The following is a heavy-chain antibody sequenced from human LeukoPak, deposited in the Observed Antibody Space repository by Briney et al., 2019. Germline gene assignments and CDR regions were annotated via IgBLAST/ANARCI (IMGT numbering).Heavy chain of an antibody. CDR2: IYYSGST. D-gene: IGHD1-26*01. CDR3: ARDPGYGSGSYNWFDP. V-gene: IGHV4-31*03. CDR1: GGSISSGGYY. J-gene: IGHJ5*02. Sequence: SETLSLTCIVSGGSISSGGYYWSWIRQHPGKGLEWIGYIYYSGSTYYNPSLKGRVTIPVDTSKNQFSLKLSSVTAADTAVYYCARDPGYGSGSYNWFDPWGQGTLVTVSS.